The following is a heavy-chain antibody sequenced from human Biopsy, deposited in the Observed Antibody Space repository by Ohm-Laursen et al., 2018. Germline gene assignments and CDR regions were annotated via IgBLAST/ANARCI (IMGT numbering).Heavy chain of an antibody. J-gene: IGHJ4*02. CDR2: INCKTGAT. Sequence: SSVKVSCKASSYTFTDYNIHWMRQAPGQGLEWLGYINCKTGATNYAQKFQGTVTITRDTSISTAYLALGSLRSADTATYYCARDPLNGHKHFDYWGQGSLVTVSS. CDR1: SYTFTDYN. D-gene: IGHD2-8*01. CDR3: ARDPLNGHKHFDY. V-gene: IGHV1-2*02.